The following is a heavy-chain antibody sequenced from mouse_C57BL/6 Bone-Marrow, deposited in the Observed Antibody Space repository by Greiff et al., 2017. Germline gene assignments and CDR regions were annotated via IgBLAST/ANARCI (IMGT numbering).Heavy chain of an antibody. V-gene: IGHV1-81*01. J-gene: IGHJ3*01. CDR2: IYPRSGNT. CDR1: GYTFTSYG. CDR3: ASITTLLATPAWFAY. Sequence: VQVVESGAELARPGASVKLSCKASGYTFTSYGISWVKQRTGQGLEWIEEIYPRSGNTYYNEKFKGQATLTADKSSSTAYMELRRLTCEDSAVYFCASITTLLATPAWFAYWGQGTLVTVSA. D-gene: IGHD1-1*01.